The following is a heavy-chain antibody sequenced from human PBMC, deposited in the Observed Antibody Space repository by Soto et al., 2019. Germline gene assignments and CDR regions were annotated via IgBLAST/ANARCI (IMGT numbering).Heavy chain of an antibody. CDR3: SYGSSFDY. D-gene: IGHD3-10*01. Sequence: PSETLSLTCTVSGASLRSGSYYWSWIRQPPGKGLEWIGYISHSGRTNYDPSLQSRLTMAVGTSQHQFSLQLNSVTAAETAVYYCSYGSSFDYWGQGTLVTVSS. V-gene: IGHV4-61*01. CDR2: ISHSGRT. CDR1: GASLRSGSYY. J-gene: IGHJ4*02.